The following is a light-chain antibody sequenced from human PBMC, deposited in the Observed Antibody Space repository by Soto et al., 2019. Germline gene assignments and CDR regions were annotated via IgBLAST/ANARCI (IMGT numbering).Light chain of an antibody. CDR2: DVS. Sequence: QSVLTQPASVSGSPGQSITISCTGTSSDVGGYNYVSWYQQHPGKAPKLMIYDVSNRPSGVSNRFSGSKSGSTASLTISGLQAEDEADYYCSSYTSSSTSVFGTGTKVTVL. J-gene: IGLJ1*01. CDR3: SSYTSSSTSV. CDR1: SSDVGGYNY. V-gene: IGLV2-14*03.